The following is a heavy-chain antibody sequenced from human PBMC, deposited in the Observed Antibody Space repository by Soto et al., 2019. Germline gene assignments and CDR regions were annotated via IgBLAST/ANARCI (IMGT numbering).Heavy chain of an antibody. D-gene: IGHD3-3*01. CDR3: ARGHYDFWSGYYSPVLDY. CDR2: INPSGGST. J-gene: IGHJ4*02. V-gene: IGHV1-46*01. Sequence: ASVKVSCKASGYTFTSYYMHWVRQAPGQGLEWMGIINPSGGSTSYAQKFQGRVTMTRDTSTSTVYMELSSLRSEDTAVYYCARGHYDFWSGYYSPVLDYWGQGTLVTVSS. CDR1: GYTFTSYY.